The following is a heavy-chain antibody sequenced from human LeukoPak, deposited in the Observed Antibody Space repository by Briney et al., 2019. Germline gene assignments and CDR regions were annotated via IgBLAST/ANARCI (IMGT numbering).Heavy chain of an antibody. Sequence: GGSLRLSCAASGFTFSSYTMHWIRQAPGKGLVWVSRINTDGSITNYADSVKGRFSISRDNAKNTLYLQMSSLRAEDTAVYYCARDRGPRTGFMVREAYDYWGQGTLVTVSS. CDR3: ARDRGPRTGFMVREAYDY. D-gene: IGHD3-10*01. CDR2: INTDGSIT. V-gene: IGHV3-74*01. CDR1: GFTFSSYT. J-gene: IGHJ4*02.